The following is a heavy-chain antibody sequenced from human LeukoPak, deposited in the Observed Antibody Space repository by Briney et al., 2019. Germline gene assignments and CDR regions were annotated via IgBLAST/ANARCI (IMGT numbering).Heavy chain of an antibody. Sequence: PSEALSLTCTLSGGSISNYYWTWIRQPPGKGLEWIGYFYDSGRSTYNPSLKSRVSISQDPSKTQFTLNLSSVTAADTAVYYCARGTQVRDGYNYGYYYGMDAWGQGTTVTVSS. J-gene: IGHJ6*02. V-gene: IGHV4-59*01. CDR1: GGSISNYY. CDR3: ARGTQVRDGYNYGYYYGMDA. D-gene: IGHD5-24*01. CDR2: FYDSGRS.